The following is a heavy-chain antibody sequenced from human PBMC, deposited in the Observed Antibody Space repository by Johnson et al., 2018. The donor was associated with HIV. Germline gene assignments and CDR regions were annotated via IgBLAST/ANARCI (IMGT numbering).Heavy chain of an antibody. CDR1: GFTFSDYY. CDR3: ARVGGLYCSSTSCYKGDAFDI. Sequence: QVQLVESGGGLVQPGGSLRLSCAASGFTFSDYYMSWIRQAPGKGLEWVSYISSSGNTIFYADSVKGRFTISRDNAKNSLFLQMNSLRVEDTAVYYCARVGGLYCSSTSCYKGDAFDIWGQGTMVTVSS. CDR2: ISSSGNTI. J-gene: IGHJ3*02. D-gene: IGHD2-2*02. V-gene: IGHV3-11*04.